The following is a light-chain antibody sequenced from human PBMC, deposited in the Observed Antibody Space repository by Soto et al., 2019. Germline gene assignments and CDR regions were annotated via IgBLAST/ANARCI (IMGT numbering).Light chain of an antibody. Sequence: QSALTQPASVSGSPGQSITISCTGTNSDVGGYDYVSWYQQHPGKAPKLMIYEVSHRPSGVSNRFSGSRSGNTASLTISGLPAEDAAAYYCRSYTSSTTLGVFGGGTKLTVL. V-gene: IGLV2-14*01. CDR2: EVS. J-gene: IGLJ3*02. CDR3: RSYTSSTTLGV. CDR1: NSDVGGYDY.